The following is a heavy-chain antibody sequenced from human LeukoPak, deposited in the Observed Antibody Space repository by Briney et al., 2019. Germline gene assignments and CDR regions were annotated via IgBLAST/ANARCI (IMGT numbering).Heavy chain of an antibody. V-gene: IGHV4-59*01. Sequence: SETLSLTCIVSGDAISTYYWSWIRQSPGEGLEWIGYVYHTGTTKYNPSLRSRVTITVDTTRNQFSLNLSSVTAADTAVYFCATETGVYFEYWGQGTLVTVSS. D-gene: IGHD3-10*01. J-gene: IGHJ4*02. CDR3: ATETGVYFEY. CDR2: VYHTGTT. CDR1: GDAISTYY.